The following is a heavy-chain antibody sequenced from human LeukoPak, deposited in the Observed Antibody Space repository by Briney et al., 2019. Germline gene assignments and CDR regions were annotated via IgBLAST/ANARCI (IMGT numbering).Heavy chain of an antibody. D-gene: IGHD3-22*01. CDR2: IGTAGDT. V-gene: IGHV3-13*01. Sequence: GGSLRLSCAASGFTFSSYDMHWVRQAPGKGLEWVSAIGTAGDTYYPGSVKGRFTISRENAKNSLYLQMNSLRAGDTAVYYCARRASGWDYYDSSGFDYWGQGTLVTVSS. CDR1: GFTFSSYD. J-gene: IGHJ4*02. CDR3: ARRASGWDYYDSSGFDY.